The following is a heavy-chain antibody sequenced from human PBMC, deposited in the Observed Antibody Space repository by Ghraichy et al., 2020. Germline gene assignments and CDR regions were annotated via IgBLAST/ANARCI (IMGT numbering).Heavy chain of an antibody. CDR1: GFTFSNYA. J-gene: IGHJ6*02. D-gene: IGHD2-15*01. CDR3: AKGYGMDV. Sequence: GSLRLSCAASGFTFSNYAMNWVRQAPGKGLEWVSGIIGDGGTTFHADSVRGRFTISRDNSKNTLYHQMNSLRVEDTAVYYCAKGYGMDVWGQETTVTVSS. CDR2: IIGDGGTT. V-gene: IGHV3-23*01.